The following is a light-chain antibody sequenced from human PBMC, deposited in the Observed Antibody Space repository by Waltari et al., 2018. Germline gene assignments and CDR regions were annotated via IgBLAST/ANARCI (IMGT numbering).Light chain of an antibody. V-gene: IGLV2-14*01. Sequence: QSALTQPASVSGSPGQSITISCTGTNSDLGVYKYVSWYQQHPGKVPKLIIYQVSNRPSGVSIRFSGSKSGNTASLTISGLQADDEADYYCSSYTDTTDVVFGGGTKLTVL. CDR1: NSDLGVYKY. CDR3: SSYTDTTDVV. CDR2: QVS. J-gene: IGLJ2*01.